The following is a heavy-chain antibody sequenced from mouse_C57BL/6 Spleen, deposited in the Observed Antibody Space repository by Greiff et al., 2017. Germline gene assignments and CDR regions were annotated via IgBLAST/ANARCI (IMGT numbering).Heavy chain of an antibody. J-gene: IGHJ4*01. Sequence: QVQLQQPGAELVKPGASVKLSCKASGYTFTSYWMQWVKQRPGQDLEWIGGIDPSDSYTTYNQKFKGKATLTVETSSNTASMQISSRTTEDSAVYYCARARGDYYAMDYWGQGTSVTVSS. CDR2: IDPSDSYT. V-gene: IGHV1-50*01. CDR1: GYTFTSYW. CDR3: ARARGDYYAMDY.